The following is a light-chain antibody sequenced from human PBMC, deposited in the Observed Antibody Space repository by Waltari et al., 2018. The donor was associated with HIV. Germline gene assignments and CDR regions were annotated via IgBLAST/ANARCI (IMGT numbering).Light chain of an antibody. CDR2: GAS. Sequence: EIVLTQSPGTLSLSPGERATLSCRASQSVRSTYLAWYQQKPGQAPRLLIYGASTRATGIPDRFSGSGSGTNFTLSISRLEPADFAVYYCQQYGNSLFTFGPGTTVDVK. CDR1: QSVRSTY. V-gene: IGKV3-20*01. CDR3: QQYGNSLFT. J-gene: IGKJ3*01.